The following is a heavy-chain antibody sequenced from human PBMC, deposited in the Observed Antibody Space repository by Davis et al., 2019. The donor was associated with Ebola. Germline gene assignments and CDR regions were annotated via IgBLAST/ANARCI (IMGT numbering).Heavy chain of an antibody. J-gene: IGHJ5*02. CDR3: ARGVGAISGWFDP. CDR1: GGSFSGYY. D-gene: IGHD1-26*01. Sequence: MPSETLSLTCAVYGGSFSGYYWSWIRQPPGKGLEWIGDINHSGSTNYNPSLKSRVTISVDTSKNQFSLKLSSVTAADTAVYYCARGVGAISGWFDPWGQGTLVTVSS. CDR2: INHSGST. V-gene: IGHV4-34*01.